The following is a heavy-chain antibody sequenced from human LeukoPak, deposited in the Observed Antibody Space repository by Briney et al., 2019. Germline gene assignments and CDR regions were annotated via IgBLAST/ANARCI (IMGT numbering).Heavy chain of an antibody. CDR1: GYILTELS. V-gene: IGHV1-24*01. J-gene: IGHJ4*02. Sequence: ASVMVSCKVSGYILTELSMHWVRQAPGKGLEWMGSFDPKDGETIYAQKFQGRVTMTEDTSTDTAYMELSSLRSEDTAVYYCATRSAAYRYCFDYWGQGTLATVSS. CDR2: FDPKDGET. CDR3: ATRSAAYRYCFDY. D-gene: IGHD4-11*01.